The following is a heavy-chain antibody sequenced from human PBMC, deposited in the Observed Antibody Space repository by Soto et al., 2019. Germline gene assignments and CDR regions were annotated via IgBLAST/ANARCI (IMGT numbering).Heavy chain of an antibody. CDR3: ARRYGGTFDY. D-gene: IGHD2-15*01. CDR2: IYYSGST. V-gene: IGHV4-59*08. CDR1: GGSISSYY. Sequence: SETLSLTCTVSGGSISSYYWSWIRQPPGKGLEWIGYIYYSGSTNYNPSLKSRVTISVDTSKNQFSLKLSSVTAEDTAVYYCARRYGGTFDYWGQGTLVT. J-gene: IGHJ4*02.